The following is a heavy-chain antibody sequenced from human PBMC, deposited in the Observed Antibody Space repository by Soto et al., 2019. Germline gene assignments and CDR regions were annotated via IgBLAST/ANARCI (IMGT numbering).Heavy chain of an antibody. Sequence: QVQLVESGGGVVQPGRPLRLSCEVSGFTFSTYAMHWVRQAPGKGLEWVAVILYDGSYKYYADSVKGRFTISRDNSKNTLYLQMNSPSTEDTAVYFCARDVNRGWNYPAYWGQGTLVTVSS. V-gene: IGHV3-30-3*01. CDR1: GFTFSTYA. D-gene: IGHD1-7*01. CDR2: ILYDGSYK. CDR3: ARDVNRGWNYPAY. J-gene: IGHJ4*02.